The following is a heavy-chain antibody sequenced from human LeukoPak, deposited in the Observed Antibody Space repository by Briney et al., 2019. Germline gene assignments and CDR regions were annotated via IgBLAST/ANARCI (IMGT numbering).Heavy chain of an antibody. J-gene: IGHJ4*02. Sequence: SETLSLTCAVYGGSFSGYYWSWICQPPGKGLEWIGEINHSGSTNYNPSLKSRVTISVDTSKNQFSLKLSSVTAADTAVYYCARRRRPLLAVDYWGQGTLVTVSS. CDR3: ARRRRPLLAVDY. CDR2: INHSGST. D-gene: IGHD2-15*01. V-gene: IGHV4-34*01. CDR1: GGSFSGYY.